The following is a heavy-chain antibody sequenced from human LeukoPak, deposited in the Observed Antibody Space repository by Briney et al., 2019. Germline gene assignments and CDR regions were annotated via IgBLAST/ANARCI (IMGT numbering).Heavy chain of an antibody. D-gene: IGHD3-16*01. Sequence: SETLSLTCAVYGGSFSSYYWSWIRQPPGKGLEWIGYIYYSGTTNYNPSLRSRVTISVDTSKNQFSLQLNSVTAADTAVYYCAREWGDAFDFWGQGTMVTVSS. CDR2: IYYSGTT. CDR1: GGSFSSYY. J-gene: IGHJ3*01. V-gene: IGHV4-59*01. CDR3: AREWGDAFDF.